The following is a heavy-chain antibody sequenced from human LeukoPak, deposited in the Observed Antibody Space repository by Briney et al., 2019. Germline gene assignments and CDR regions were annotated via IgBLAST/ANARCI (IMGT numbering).Heavy chain of an antibody. Sequence: GGSLRLSCAASGFTFSSYGMHWVRQAPGKGLEWVAFIRYDGSNKYCADSVKGRFTISRDNSRNTLYLQMNTLRAEDSAVYYCAKDFHYGYGYWGQGTLVTVSS. V-gene: IGHV3-30*02. CDR1: GFTFSSYG. J-gene: IGHJ4*02. CDR2: IRYDGSNK. CDR3: AKDFHYGYGY. D-gene: IGHD5-18*01.